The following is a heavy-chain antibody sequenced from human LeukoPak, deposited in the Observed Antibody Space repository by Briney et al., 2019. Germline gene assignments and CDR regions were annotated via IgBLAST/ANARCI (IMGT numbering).Heavy chain of an antibody. D-gene: IGHD4-17*01. Sequence: GGSLSLSCVASGFTFSNYGMSWVRQPPGKGLEWVSAISGSGGTTYYADSVKGRFTISRDNSENTLYLQMNSLRAEGTAVYYCAKRDRTVTHAFDIWGQGTMVTVSS. CDR3: AKRDRTVTHAFDI. CDR1: GFTFSNYG. J-gene: IGHJ3*02. V-gene: IGHV3-23*01. CDR2: ISGSGGTT.